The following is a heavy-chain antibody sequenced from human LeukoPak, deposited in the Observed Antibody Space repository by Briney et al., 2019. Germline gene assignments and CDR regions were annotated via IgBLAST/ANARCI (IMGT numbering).Heavy chain of an antibody. D-gene: IGHD3-16*01. CDR1: GYSISSGYY. CDR2: IYRSGST. Sequence: SETLSLTCTVSGYSISSGYYWVWIRQPPGKGLEWIGSIYRSGSTNYNPSLKSRVTISVDTSKNQFSLKLSSVTAADTAVYYCAKAPRFGDHATEYYYYYMHVWGKGTTVTVSS. CDR3: AKAPRFGDHATEYYYYYMHV. J-gene: IGHJ6*03. V-gene: IGHV4-38-2*02.